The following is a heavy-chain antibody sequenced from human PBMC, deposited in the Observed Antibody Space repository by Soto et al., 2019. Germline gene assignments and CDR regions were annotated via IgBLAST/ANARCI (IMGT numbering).Heavy chain of an antibody. CDR3: ARQGSWPYYYSALDV. CDR2: ISTYNGDT. D-gene: IGHD1-26*01. J-gene: IGHJ6*02. CDR1: GYTFTTSG. V-gene: IGHV1-18*01. Sequence: QVQLVQSGPEVRKPGASVKVSCEASGYTFTTSGISWVRQVPGQGLEWMGWISTYNGDTNYAQNFQGRVLMTADTSTGTAYMELMSLKSDDTAVYYCARQGSWPYYYSALDVWGQGTIVTVSS.